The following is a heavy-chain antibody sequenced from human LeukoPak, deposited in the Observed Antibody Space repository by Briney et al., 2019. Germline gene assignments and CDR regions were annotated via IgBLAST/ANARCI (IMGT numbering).Heavy chain of an antibody. CDR3: ARRSRDGYIV. CDR1: GGSISSSTYY. CDR2: IYYVGNT. V-gene: IGHV4-39*01. J-gene: IGHJ4*02. D-gene: IGHD5-24*01. Sequence: SETLSLTCSVSGGSISSSTYYWAWIRQPPGKGLEWIGTIYYVGNTYYNPSLKSRVTVSVDTSKNQFSLNLGSVTAADTAVYYCARRSRDGYIVWGQGTLVTVSA.